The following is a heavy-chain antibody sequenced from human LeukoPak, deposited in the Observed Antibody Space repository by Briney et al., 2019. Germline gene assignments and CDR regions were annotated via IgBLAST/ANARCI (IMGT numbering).Heavy chain of an antibody. Sequence: ASVKVSCKASGYTFTSYDINWVRQATGQGLEWMGWMNPNSGNTGYAQKFQGRVTMTRNTSISTAYMELSSLRSEDTAVYYCARAASPRRYYDILTGYYRDNYYYYYTDVWGKGTTVTISS. CDR2: MNPNSGNT. CDR3: ARAASPRRYYDILTGYYRDNYYYYYTDV. D-gene: IGHD3-9*01. V-gene: IGHV1-8*01. J-gene: IGHJ6*03. CDR1: GYTFTSYD.